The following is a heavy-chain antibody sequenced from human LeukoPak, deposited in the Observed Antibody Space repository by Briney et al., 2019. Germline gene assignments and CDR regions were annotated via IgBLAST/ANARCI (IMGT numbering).Heavy chain of an antibody. CDR3: ETYSAFDI. D-gene: IGHD2-21*01. CDR1: GFTFSIYW. CDR2: IKEEGGEI. Sequence: PGGSLRLSCAASGFTFSIYWMSWVRQAPGKGREWVASIKEEGGEIHYVDSVKGRFTISRDNAKNSLYLQMNSLRAEDTAVYYCETYSAFDIWGHGTMVTVSS. J-gene: IGHJ3*02. V-gene: IGHV3-7*02.